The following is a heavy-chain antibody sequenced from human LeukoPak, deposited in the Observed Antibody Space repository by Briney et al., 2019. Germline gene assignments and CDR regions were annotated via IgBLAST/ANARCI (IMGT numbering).Heavy chain of an antibody. J-gene: IGHJ4*02. Sequence: SETLSVTCTVSGGSISSGAYYWGRIRQPPGEGLEWIGYIYYRGSTYYNPSLKSRITISLDKSKNQFSLNLSSVTAADTAVYYCARGYCSSTSCYLDHWGQGTLVTVSS. CDR1: GGSISSGAYY. V-gene: IGHV4-31*03. CDR2: IYYRGST. CDR3: ARGYCSSTSCYLDH. D-gene: IGHD2-2*01.